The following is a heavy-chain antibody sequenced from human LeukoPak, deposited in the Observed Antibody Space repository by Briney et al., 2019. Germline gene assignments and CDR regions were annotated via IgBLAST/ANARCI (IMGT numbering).Heavy chain of an antibody. CDR3: ARSPGEIAVAGTLDY. Sequence: GGSLRLSCAASGFTFSRYGMHWVRQAPGKGLEWVAVTSYDGSNKYYADSVKGRFTIDRDNSKNTLYLQMNSLRAEDTAVYYCARSPGEIAVAGTLDYWGQGTLVTVSS. D-gene: IGHD6-19*01. V-gene: IGHV3-30*03. CDR1: GFTFSRYG. J-gene: IGHJ4*02. CDR2: TSYDGSNK.